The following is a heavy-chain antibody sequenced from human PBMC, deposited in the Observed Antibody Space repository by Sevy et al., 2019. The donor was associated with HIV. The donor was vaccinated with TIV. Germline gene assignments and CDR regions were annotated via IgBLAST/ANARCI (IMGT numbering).Heavy chain of an antibody. J-gene: IGHJ3*01. D-gene: IGHD6-6*01. CDR1: GYSFSDYW. CDR3: STKDDWSMTARLGGFDL. Sequence: ASVKVSCTASGYSFSDYWIHWVRQAPGRGLEWMGWINPKNGGTHSAQTFQGKITMTAATSMNTAYMDLWSLTFDDTDVYYCSTKDDWSMTARLGGFDLWGQGTLVTVSS. V-gene: IGHV1-2*02. CDR2: INPKNGGT.